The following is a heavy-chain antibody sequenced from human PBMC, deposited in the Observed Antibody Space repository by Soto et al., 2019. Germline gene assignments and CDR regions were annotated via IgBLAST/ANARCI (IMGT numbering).Heavy chain of an antibody. CDR2: IIPIFGTA. D-gene: IGHD3-16*02. Sequence: QVQLVQSGAEVKKPGSSVKVSCKASGGTFSSYAISWVRQAPGQGLEWMGGIIPIFGTANYAQKFQGRVTITADESTSTAFMELSSLRSEDTAVYYWARDGYDYVWGSYRKVDYWGQGTLVTVSS. J-gene: IGHJ4*02. V-gene: IGHV1-69*12. CDR1: GGTFSSYA. CDR3: ARDGYDYVWGSYRKVDY.